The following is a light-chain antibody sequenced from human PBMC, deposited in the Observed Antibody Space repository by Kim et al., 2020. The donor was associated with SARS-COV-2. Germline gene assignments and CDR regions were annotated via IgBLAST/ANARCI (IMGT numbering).Light chain of an antibody. CDR2: YDN. Sequence: SYELTQPPSVSVAPGKTARITCGGNNIGSKSVHWYQQKPGQAPVLVIYYDNDRPSGIPERFSGSNSGNTATLTISRAEAGDEADYYCQVWDSSSDHVVFGGGTQLTVL. J-gene: IGLJ2*01. CDR3: QVWDSSSDHVV. V-gene: IGLV3-21*04. CDR1: NIGSKS.